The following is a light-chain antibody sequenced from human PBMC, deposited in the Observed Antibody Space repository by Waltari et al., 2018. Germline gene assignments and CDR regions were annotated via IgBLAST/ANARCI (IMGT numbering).Light chain of an antibody. CDR3: QQSFNTPRT. CDR1: QTIRNF. V-gene: IGKV1-39*01. Sequence: DIQLPQSPSSLSASVGDRVNITCRASQTIRNFLNWYQQRPGRAPTVLIFGSSFLQTGVPSRFSGSGSGTDFTLTINGLQPDDFATYYCQQSFNTPRTFGQGTTVDVK. CDR2: GSS. J-gene: IGKJ1*01.